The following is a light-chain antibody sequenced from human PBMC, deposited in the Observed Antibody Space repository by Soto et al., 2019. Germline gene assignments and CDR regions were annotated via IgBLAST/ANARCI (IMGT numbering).Light chain of an antibody. CDR1: QDISNY. J-gene: IGKJ1*01. CDR3: QQYDNLPGT. Sequence: DIQMTQSPSSRSASVGDRVTITCQASQDISNYLNWYQQKPGKAPKLLIYDASNLETGVPSRFSGSGSGTDFTFTISSLPPEDIATYYCQQYDNLPGTFGQGTKVEIK. CDR2: DAS. V-gene: IGKV1-33*01.